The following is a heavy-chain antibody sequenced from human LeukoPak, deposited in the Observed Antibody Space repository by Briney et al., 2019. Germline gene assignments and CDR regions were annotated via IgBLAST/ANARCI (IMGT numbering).Heavy chain of an antibody. CDR1: AYSISSGYY. CDR2: IYYSGST. Sequence: SETPSLTCTVSAYSISSGYYWGWIRQPPGKGLEWIGSIYYSGSTYYNPSLKSRVTISVDTSKNQFSLKLSSVTAADTAVYYCARGFDPWGQGTLVTVSS. V-gene: IGHV4-38-2*02. CDR3: ARGFDP. J-gene: IGHJ5*02.